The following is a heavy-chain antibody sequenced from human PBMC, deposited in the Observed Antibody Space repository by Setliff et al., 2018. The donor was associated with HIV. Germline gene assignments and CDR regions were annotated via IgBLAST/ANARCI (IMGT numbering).Heavy chain of an antibody. D-gene: IGHD6-19*01. Sequence: ASVKVSCKASGYTFLNYGISWVRQTPGRGLEWMAWINVGNGNTKTARKFQGRVALTTDTSTSTAHMELRNLRSEDTAVYYRARDRGMAVVGTWRRLDSWGQGTLVTVSS. CDR1: GYTFLNYG. CDR3: ARDRGMAVVGTWRRLDS. V-gene: IGHV1-18*01. CDR2: INVGNGNT. J-gene: IGHJ5*01.